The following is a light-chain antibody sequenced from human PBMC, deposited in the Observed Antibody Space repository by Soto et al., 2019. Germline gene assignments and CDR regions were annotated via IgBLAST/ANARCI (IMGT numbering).Light chain of an antibody. CDR1: QSISSSY. V-gene: IGKV3-20*01. J-gene: IGKJ3*01. CDR2: DAS. Sequence: EIVLTQSPGTLSLSPGERATLSCRASQSISSSYFAWYQQKPGQAPKLLIYDASRRATGIPDRFRGSGSGTDFTITISRLEPEDFAVYYCHQYSSSPPEFTFGPGTKVDIK. CDR3: HQYSSSPPEFT.